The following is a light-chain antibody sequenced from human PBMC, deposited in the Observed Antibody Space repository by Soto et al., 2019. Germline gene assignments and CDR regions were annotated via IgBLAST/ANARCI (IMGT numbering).Light chain of an antibody. V-gene: IGKV3D-15*01. CDR3: QQYNNWPRT. Sequence: EIVLTQSPATLSSFPGDRVTLSCRASQYINTRLAWYQHRPGQAPRLLIYQTSLRAAGIPARFSASGSGTEFTLTISSLQSEDFAVYYCQQYNNWPRTFGQGTKLEIK. CDR1: QYINTR. CDR2: QTS. J-gene: IGKJ2*01.